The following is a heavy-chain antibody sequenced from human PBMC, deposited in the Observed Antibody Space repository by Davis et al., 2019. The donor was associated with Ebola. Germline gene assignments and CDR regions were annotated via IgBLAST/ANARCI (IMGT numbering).Heavy chain of an antibody. D-gene: IGHD6-25*01. CDR2: IRKDGVQK. V-gene: IGHV3-7*03. J-gene: IGHJ4*02. Sequence: GESLKISCATSGLTFSNFGMSWVRQAPGKGQEWVATIRKDGVQKFYVDSVKGRFIISRDNARNSLYLQMNSLKTEDTAVYYCARVVSGYWGQGTLVSVSS. CDR3: ARVVSGY. CDR1: GLTFSNFG.